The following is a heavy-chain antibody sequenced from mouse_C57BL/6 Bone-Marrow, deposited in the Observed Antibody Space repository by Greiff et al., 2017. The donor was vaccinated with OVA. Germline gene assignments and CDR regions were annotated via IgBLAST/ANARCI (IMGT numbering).Heavy chain of an antibody. J-gene: IGHJ3*01. CDR2: IYPRSGNT. CDR3: AILGRRGAY. D-gene: IGHD3-1*01. Sequence: VQLQQSGAELARPGASVKLSCKASGYTFTSYGISWVKQRTGQGLEWIGEIYPRSGNTYYNEKFKGKATLTAGKSSSTAYMDLRSLTSEDSSVYFCAILGRRGAYWGQGTLVTVSA. V-gene: IGHV1-81*01. CDR1: GYTFTSYG.